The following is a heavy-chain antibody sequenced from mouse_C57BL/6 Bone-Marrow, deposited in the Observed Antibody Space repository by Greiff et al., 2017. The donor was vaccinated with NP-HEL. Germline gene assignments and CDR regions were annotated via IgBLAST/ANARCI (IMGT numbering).Heavy chain of an antibody. Sequence: EVKVVESGPGLAKPSQTLSLTCSVTGYSITSDYWNWIRKFPGNKLEYMGYISYSGSTYYYPSLKSRISITREASKNQYYLQLNSVTTEDTATYYCARFRNYYGSSYAYYYAMDYWGQGTSVTVSS. V-gene: IGHV3-8*01. J-gene: IGHJ4*01. CDR2: ISYSGST. CDR3: ARFRNYYGSSYAYYYAMDY. CDR1: GYSITSDY. D-gene: IGHD1-1*01.